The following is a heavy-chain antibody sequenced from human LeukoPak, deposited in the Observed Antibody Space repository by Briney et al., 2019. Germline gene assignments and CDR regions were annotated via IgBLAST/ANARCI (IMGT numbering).Heavy chain of an antibody. CDR2: ISYDGSNK. CDR3: ARDGVVPAAVRGYYYYMDV. J-gene: IGHJ6*03. Sequence: PGGSLRLSCAASGFTFSSYAMHWVRQAPGKGLEWVALISYDGSNKYYPDSVKARFIISRGNSKNTVYLQMNSLRAEDTAVYYCARDGVVPAAVRGYYYYMDVWGKGTTVTISS. CDR1: GFTFSSYA. D-gene: IGHD2-2*01. V-gene: IGHV3-30*04.